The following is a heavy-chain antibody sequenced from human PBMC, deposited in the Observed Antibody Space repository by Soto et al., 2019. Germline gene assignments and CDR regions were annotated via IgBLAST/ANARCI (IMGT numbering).Heavy chain of an antibody. CDR1: GYTFTSYG. CDR2: IRAYNGNT. V-gene: IGHV1-18*01. Sequence: ASVKVSCKASGYTFTSYGISWVRQAPGQGLEWMGWIRAYNGNTDYAQKFQGRVTMTRGTSTSTAYMELSSLTSEDTAVYYCARNRKETGDFDYWGQGTLVTVSS. CDR3: ARNRKETGDFDY. D-gene: IGHD7-27*01. J-gene: IGHJ4*02.